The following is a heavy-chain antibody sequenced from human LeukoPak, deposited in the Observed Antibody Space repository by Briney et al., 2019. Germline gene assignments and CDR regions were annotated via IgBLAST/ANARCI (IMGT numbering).Heavy chain of an antibody. CDR1: GYSFTSYW. V-gene: IGHV5-10-1*01. CDR2: IDPSDSYT. CDR3: ARRLNSAWYAFDY. D-gene: IGHD6-13*01. J-gene: IGHJ4*02. Sequence: GESLKISCKGSGYSFTSYWIGWVRQMPGKGLEWMGRIDPSDSYTNYSPSFQGHVTISADKSISTAYLQWTSLKASDTATYYCARRLNSAWYAFDYWGQGTLLTVSP.